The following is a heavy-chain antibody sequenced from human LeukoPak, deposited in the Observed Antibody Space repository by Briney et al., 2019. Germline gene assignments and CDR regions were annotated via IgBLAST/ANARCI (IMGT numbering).Heavy chain of an antibody. Sequence: SETLSLTCTVSGASISSYYWSWIRQPPGKGLEWIGDIYYSRSIKYNPSLKSRVTMSVDKSKNQFSLKLSSVTAADTAVYYCARDWYSSSWYVSYYGMDVWGQGTTVTVSS. V-gene: IGHV4-59*12. D-gene: IGHD6-13*01. CDR3: ARDWYSSSWYVSYYGMDV. CDR1: GASISSYY. CDR2: IYYSRSI. J-gene: IGHJ6*02.